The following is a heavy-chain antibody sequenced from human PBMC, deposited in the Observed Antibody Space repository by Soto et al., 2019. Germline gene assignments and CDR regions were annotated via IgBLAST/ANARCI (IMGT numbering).Heavy chain of an antibody. Sequence: TSETLSLTCTVSGASINSYYWSWIRQPPGKGLEWIGYIYYTGSTKYNPSLKSRVTISVDTSKNQFSLKLSSVTAADTAVYYCAREGGGYDYGYYSYAMDVWGQGTTVTVSS. CDR1: GASINSYY. V-gene: IGHV4-59*01. CDR3: AREGGGYDYGYYSYAMDV. J-gene: IGHJ6*02. D-gene: IGHD5-18*01. CDR2: IYYTGST.